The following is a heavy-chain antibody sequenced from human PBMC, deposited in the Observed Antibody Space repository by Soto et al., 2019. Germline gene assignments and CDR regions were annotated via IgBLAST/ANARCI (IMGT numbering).Heavy chain of an antibody. J-gene: IGHJ4*02. V-gene: IGHV1-46*01. CDR1: GYTFSDYY. Sequence: QVQLVQSGAEVKKPGASVKVSCKASGYTFSDYYVHWVRQAPGQGLEWIGFINPSGDSRTYVQKFQGRVTMTRDTSTSTVYMDLSSLRSEDTAVYYCARGSSLALEYWGQGTPVTVSS. CDR3: ARGSSLALEY. CDR2: INPSGDSR.